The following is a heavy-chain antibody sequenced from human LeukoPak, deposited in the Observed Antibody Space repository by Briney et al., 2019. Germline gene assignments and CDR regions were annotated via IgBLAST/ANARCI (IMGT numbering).Heavy chain of an antibody. CDR2: INAGNGNT. J-gene: IGHJ5*02. Sequence: ASVKVSCKASGYTFTSYAMHWVRQAPGQRLEWMGWINAGNGNTKYSQKFQGRVTITRDMSTSTAYMEVSSLRSEDTAVYYCAAEEEDRDYYDSTWGQGTLVTVSS. CDR1: GYTFTSYA. D-gene: IGHD3-22*01. V-gene: IGHV1-3*01. CDR3: AAEEEDRDYYDST.